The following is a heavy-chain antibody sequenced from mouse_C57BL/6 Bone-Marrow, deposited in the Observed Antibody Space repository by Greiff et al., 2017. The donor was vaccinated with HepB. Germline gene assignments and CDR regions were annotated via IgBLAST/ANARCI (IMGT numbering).Heavy chain of an antibody. CDR2: IYPRDGST. CDR1: GYTFTSYW. CDR3: EGDY. Sequence: QVQLQQPGAELVKPGASVKLSCKASGYTFTSYWMHWVKQRPGRGLEWIGWIYPRDGSTKYNEKFKGKATLTVDTSSSTAYMELHSLTSEDSAVYFCEGDYWGQGTTLTVSS. J-gene: IGHJ2*01. V-gene: IGHV1-85*01.